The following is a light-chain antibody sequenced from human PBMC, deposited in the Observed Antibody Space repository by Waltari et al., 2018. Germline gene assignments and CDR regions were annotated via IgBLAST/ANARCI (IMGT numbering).Light chain of an antibody. CDR3: QAWDSSTGI. V-gene: IGLV3-1*01. Sequence: SYELTQSASVSVSPGQTASITCSVDKLGDKYASWYQQKPGQSPELVMYQDSKRPSGIPERFSGSNSGNTATLTISGTQAMDEADYYCQAWDSSTGIFGGGTKLTVL. CDR1: KLGDKY. J-gene: IGLJ2*01. CDR2: QDS.